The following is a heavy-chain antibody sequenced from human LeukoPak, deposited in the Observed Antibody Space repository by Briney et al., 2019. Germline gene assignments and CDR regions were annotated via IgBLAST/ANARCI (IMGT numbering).Heavy chain of an antibody. V-gene: IGHV1-2*02. CDR1: GYTFTGYY. D-gene: IGHD3-22*01. CDR3: ARDSHYYDSSGYYYEFDY. J-gene: IGHJ4*02. Sequence: VASVKVSCKASGYTFTGYYMHWVRQAPGQGLEWMGWINPNSGGTNYAQKFQGRVTMTRDTSISTAYMGLSRLRSDDTAVYYCARDSHYYDSSGYYYEFDYWGQGTLVTVSS. CDR2: INPNSGGT.